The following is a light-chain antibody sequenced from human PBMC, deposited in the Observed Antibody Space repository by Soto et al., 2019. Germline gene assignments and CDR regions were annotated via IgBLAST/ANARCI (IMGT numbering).Light chain of an antibody. CDR1: QSISSW. CDR2: DAS. V-gene: IGKV1-5*01. J-gene: IGKJ1*01. Sequence: DIQMTQSPSTLSASVGDRLTITCRASQSISSWLAGYQQRPGKAPKLLIFDASSLESGVPSRFSGSGSGTEFTLTISSLQPDDFATDYCQQYSSYSKTFGQGTKVDSK. CDR3: QQYSSYSKT.